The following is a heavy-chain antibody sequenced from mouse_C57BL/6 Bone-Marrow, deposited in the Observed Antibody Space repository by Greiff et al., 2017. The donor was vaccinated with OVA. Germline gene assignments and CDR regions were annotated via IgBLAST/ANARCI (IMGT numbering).Heavy chain of an antibody. Sequence: EVQLVESGGDLVKPGGSLKLSCAASGFTFSSYGMSWVRQTPDKRLEWVATISSGGSYTYYPDRVKGRFTFSRDNAKNSLYLQMSSLKSEDTAMYYCARLRWLMFVDYWGQGTSVTVSS. J-gene: IGHJ4*01. CDR2: ISSGGSYT. D-gene: IGHD2-3*01. CDR1: GFTFSSYG. V-gene: IGHV5-6*01. CDR3: ARLRWLMFVDY.